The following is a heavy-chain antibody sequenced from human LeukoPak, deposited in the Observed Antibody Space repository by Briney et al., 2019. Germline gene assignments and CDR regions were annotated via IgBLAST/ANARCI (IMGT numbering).Heavy chain of an antibody. CDR3: ARTRNSSGWTSFDY. CDR2: INPNSGGT. D-gene: IGHD6-19*01. V-gene: IGHV1-2*02. Sequence: ASVKVSCKASGYTFTGYYMHWVRQAPGQGLEWMGWINPNSGGTNYAQKFQGRVTMTRDTSISTAYMELSRLRSDDTAVYYCARTRNSSGWTSFDYWGQGTLVTVSS. J-gene: IGHJ4*02. CDR1: GYTFTGYY.